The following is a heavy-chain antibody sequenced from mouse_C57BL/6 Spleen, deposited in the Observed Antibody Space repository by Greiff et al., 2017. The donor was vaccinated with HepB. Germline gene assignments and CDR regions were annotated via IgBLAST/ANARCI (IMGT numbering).Heavy chain of an antibody. Sequence: EVQGVESGGGLVKPGGSLKLSCAASGFTFSSYAMSWVRQTPEKRLEWVATISDGGSYTYYPDNVKGRFTISRDNAKNNLYLQMSHLKSEDTAMYYCARDHPGSFPFDYWGQGTTLTVSS. D-gene: IGHD1-1*01. CDR3: ARDHPGSFPFDY. CDR1: GFTFSSYA. J-gene: IGHJ2*01. V-gene: IGHV5-4*01. CDR2: ISDGGSYT.